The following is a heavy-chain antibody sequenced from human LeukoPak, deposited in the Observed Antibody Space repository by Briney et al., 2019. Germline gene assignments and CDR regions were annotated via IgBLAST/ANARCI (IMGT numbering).Heavy chain of an antibody. J-gene: IGHJ4*02. CDR2: INPNSGGT. CDR3: RYAEYCSGGSCYSFDY. D-gene: IGHD2-15*01. Sequence: ASVKVPCKASGYTFTGYYMHWVRQAPGQGLEWMGRINPNSGGTNYAQKFQGRVTMTRDTPISTAYMELSRLRSDDTAVYYCRYAEYCSGGSCYSFDYWGQGTLVTVSS. V-gene: IGHV1-2*06. CDR1: GYTFTGYY.